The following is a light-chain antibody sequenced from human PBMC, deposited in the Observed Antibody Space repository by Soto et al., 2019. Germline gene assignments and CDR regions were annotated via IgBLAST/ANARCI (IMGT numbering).Light chain of an antibody. CDR3: SSYTSSSTVV. Sequence: QSALTQFASVSGSPGQSITISCTGTSSDVGGYKYVSWYQQHPGKAPKLMIYEVNNRPSGVSNRFSGSKSGNTASLTISGLQAEDEADYYCSSYTSSSTVVFGGGTKLTVL. CDR1: SSDVGGYKY. J-gene: IGLJ1*01. CDR2: EVN. V-gene: IGLV2-14*01.